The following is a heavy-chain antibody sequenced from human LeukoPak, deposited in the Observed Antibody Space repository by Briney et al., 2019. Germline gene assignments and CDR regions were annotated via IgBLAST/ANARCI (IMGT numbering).Heavy chain of an antibody. CDR3: ARDGKTQLWALMDAFDI. Sequence: GGSLRLSCAASGFTFSSYAMHWVRQAPGKGLEWVAVISYDGSNKYYADSVKGRFTISRDNSKNTLYLQMNSLRAEDTAVYYCARDGKTQLWALMDAFDIWGQGTMVTVSS. CDR2: ISYDGSNK. D-gene: IGHD5-18*01. V-gene: IGHV3-30*04. J-gene: IGHJ3*02. CDR1: GFTFSSYA.